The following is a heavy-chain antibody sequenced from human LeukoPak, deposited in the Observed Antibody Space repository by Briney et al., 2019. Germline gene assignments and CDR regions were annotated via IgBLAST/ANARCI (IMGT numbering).Heavy chain of an antibody. CDR1: GFTFSSYG. CDR2: VWYDGSNK. D-gene: IGHD1-1*01. CDR3: AKISVPFDY. V-gene: IGHV3-33*06. Sequence: PGRSLRLSCAASGFTFSSYGMHWVRQAPGKGLEWVAVVWYDGSNKYYADSVKGRFTISRDNSKNTLYLQMNSLRAEDTAVYSCAKISVPFDYWGQGTLVTVSS. J-gene: IGHJ4*02.